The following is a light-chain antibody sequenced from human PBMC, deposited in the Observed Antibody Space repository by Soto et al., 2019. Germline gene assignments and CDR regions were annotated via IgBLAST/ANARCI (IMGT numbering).Light chain of an antibody. CDR3: QQYNNWPRT. V-gene: IGKV3-15*01. J-gene: IGKJ1*01. CDR2: GAS. Sequence: EIVMTQSPATLSVSPGERATLSCRASQSVSSNLAWYQQKPGQAPRLLIYGASTRATGIPARFSGSGSGTELTLTISSLQSEDFAVYYCQQYNNWPRTFGQGTTVDIK. CDR1: QSVSSN.